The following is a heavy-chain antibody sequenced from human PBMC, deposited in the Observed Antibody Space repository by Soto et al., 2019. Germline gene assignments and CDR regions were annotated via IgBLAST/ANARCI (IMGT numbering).Heavy chain of an antibody. V-gene: IGHV1-18*01. D-gene: IGHD2-2*01. Sequence: GASVKVSCKASGYTFPSYGISWVRQAPGQGLEWMGWISAYNGNTNYAQKLQGRVTMTTDTSTSTAYMELRSLRSDDTAVYYCASGGKAVVVTAAMIYWGQGTLVTVFS. CDR1: GYTFPSYG. CDR2: ISAYNGNT. J-gene: IGHJ4*02. CDR3: ASGGKAVVVTAAMIY.